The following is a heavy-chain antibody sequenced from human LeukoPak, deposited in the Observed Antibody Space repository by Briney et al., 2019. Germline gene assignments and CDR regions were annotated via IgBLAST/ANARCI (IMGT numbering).Heavy chain of an antibody. D-gene: IGHD3-9*01. CDR3: ARVYYDILTGYYKDD. J-gene: IGHJ4*02. Sequence: ASVKVSFKASGYTFTSYGISWVRQAPGQGLEWMGWISAYNGNTNYAQKLQGRVAMTTDTSTSTAYMELRSLRSDDTAVYYCARVYYDILTGYYKDDWGQGTLVTVSS. CDR2: ISAYNGNT. CDR1: GYTFTSYG. V-gene: IGHV1-18*01.